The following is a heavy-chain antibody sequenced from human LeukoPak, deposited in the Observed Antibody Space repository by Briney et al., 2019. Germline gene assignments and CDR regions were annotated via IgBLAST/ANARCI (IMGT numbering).Heavy chain of an antibody. V-gene: IGHV1-46*01. CDR3: ARESAAVITHGFDL. D-gene: IGHD6-13*01. CDR2: INPTGGTT. CDR1: GYTFTRYY. Sequence: ASVKVSCKASGYTFTRYYMHWVRQAPGQGLEWMGIINPTGGTTNYAQKFQGRVTMTRDTPTSTVYMELSSLRSEDTAMYYCARESAAVITHGFDLWGQGTMVTVSS. J-gene: IGHJ3*01.